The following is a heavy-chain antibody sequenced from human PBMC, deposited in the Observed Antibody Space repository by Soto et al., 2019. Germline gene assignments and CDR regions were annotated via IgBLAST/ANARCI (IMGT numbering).Heavy chain of an antibody. J-gene: IGHJ3*02. CDR1: GGSISSGGYY. D-gene: IGHD2-2*02. CDR2: IYYSGST. V-gene: IGHV4-31*03. CDR3: ARAYCSSTSCYTYAFDI. Sequence: QVQLQESGPGLVKPSQTLYLTCTVSGGSISSGGYYWSWIRQHPGKGLEWIGYIYYSGSTYYNPSLKSRVTISVDTSKNQFSLKLSSVTAADTAVYYCARAYCSSTSCYTYAFDIWGQGTMVTVSS.